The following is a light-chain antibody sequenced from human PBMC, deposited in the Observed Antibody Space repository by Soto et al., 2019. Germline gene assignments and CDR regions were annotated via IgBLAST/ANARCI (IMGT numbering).Light chain of an antibody. CDR1: QSITIR. CDR3: QQYESQWT. CDR2: KAA. V-gene: IGKV1-5*03. Sequence: DIQMTQSPSTLSASVGDRATITCRASQSITIRLAWFQQKPGKAPSLMLYKAATLQSGVPSSISGSGSGTYFTLTISSLQPGDFATYYCQQYESQWTFGQGTKVEIK. J-gene: IGKJ1*01.